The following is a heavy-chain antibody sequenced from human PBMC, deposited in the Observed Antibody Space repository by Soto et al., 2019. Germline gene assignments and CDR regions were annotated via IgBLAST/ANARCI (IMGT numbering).Heavy chain of an antibody. CDR3: ARDGDGRMTTNPYYYTGMDV. CDR2: VFYTGRA. Sequence: PSETLALTCTVCGGALDSYYCSLIRQPTGKGLEWIGYVFYTGRANYNASLKSRVSISVDTSNYQFSLKLNSVTAADTAVYYCARDGDGRMTTNPYYYTGMDVWGPATPVTVSS. J-gene: IGHJ6*02. D-gene: IGHD3-3*01. V-gene: IGHV4-59*01. CDR1: GGALDSYY.